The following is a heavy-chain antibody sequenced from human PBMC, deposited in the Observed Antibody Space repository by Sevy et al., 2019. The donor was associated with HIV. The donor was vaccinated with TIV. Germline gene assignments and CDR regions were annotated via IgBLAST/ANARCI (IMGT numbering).Heavy chain of an antibody. D-gene: IGHD2-8*01. CDR3: AKDRNDGVPGWLGGMDV. CDR1: GFTFSSYG. J-gene: IGHJ6*02. CDR2: ISYDGSNK. V-gene: IGHV3-30*18. Sequence: GGSLRLSCAASGFTFSSYGMHWVRQAPGKGLEWVAVISYDGSNKYYADSVKGRFTISRDNSKNTLYLQMNSLRAEDTAVYCCAKDRNDGVPGWLGGMDVWGQGTTVTVSS.